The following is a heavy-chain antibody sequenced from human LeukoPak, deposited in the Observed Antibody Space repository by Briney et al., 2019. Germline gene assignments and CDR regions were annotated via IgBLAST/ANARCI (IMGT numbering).Heavy chain of an antibody. D-gene: IGHD3-10*01. Sequence: PLETLFLTCTVSGGSITSSSYYWGWLRQPPGKGLEWIGSIYYSGSTYYNPSLKSRVTISVDTSKNQFSLKLSSVTAADTAVYYCASNYYGSGSLDYWGQRNLVTVSS. CDR2: IYYSGST. CDR3: ASNYYGSGSLDY. J-gene: IGHJ4*02. V-gene: IGHV4-39*01. CDR1: GGSITSSSYY.